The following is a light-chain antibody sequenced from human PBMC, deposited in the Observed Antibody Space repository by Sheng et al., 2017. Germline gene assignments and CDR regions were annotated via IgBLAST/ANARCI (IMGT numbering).Light chain of an antibody. CDR3: QQSNSLPRT. CDR2: SAS. J-gene: IGKJ1*01. CDR1: HDVSRR. Sequence: DIQMTQSPSSVSASIGDTVTITCRASHDVSRRLAWYQQQPGKAPRPLIHSASSLQEGVPSRFSGRGSGTDFSLIISSLQPEDFATYFCQQSNSLPRTFGQG. V-gene: IGKV1-12*01.